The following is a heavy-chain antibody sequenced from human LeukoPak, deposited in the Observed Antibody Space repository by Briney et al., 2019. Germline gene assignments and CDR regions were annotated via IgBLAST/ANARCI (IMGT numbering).Heavy chain of an antibody. J-gene: IGHJ4*02. CDR3: ARRAGAYSHPYDY. V-gene: IGHV3-30*04. CDR1: GFTFSNYP. Sequence: GRSLRLSCAASGFTFSNYPMHWVRQAPGKGLEWVAIVSYDGSIKYYADSVKGRFTISRDNSNNTLYLQMNSLRAEDTAVYYCARRAGAYSHPYDYWGQGTLVTVSS. CDR2: VSYDGSIK. D-gene: IGHD4/OR15-4a*01.